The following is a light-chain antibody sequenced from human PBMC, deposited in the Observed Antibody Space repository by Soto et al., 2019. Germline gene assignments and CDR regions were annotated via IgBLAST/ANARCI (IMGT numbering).Light chain of an antibody. J-gene: IGKJ1*01. CDR2: AAS. CDR3: QQLNSYSSWT. V-gene: IGKV1-17*01. Sequence: IQMTQSPSSLSASVEDRVTITCRASQGIRNDLGWYQQKPGKAPKLLIYAASTLQSGAPSRFSGSGSGTEFTLTISSLQPEDFATYYCQQLNSYSSWTFGQGTKVDIK. CDR1: QGIRND.